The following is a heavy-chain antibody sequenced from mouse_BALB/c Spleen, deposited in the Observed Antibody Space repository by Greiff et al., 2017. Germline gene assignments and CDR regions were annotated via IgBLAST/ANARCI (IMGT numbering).Heavy chain of an antibody. D-gene: IGHD2-14*01. J-gene: IGHJ4*01. CDR1: GFAFSSYD. V-gene: IGHV5-12-1*01. CDR2: ISSGGGST. CDR3: ARRVRYDAMDY. Sequence: EVHLVESGGDLVKPGGSLKLSCAASGFAFSSYDMSWVRQTPEKRLEWVAYISSGGGSTYYPDTVKGRFTISRDNAKNTLYLQMSSLKSEDTAMYYCARRVRYDAMDYWGQGTSVTVSS.